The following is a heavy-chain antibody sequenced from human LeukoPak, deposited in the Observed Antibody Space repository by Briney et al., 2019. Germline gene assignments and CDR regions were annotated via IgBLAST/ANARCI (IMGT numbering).Heavy chain of an antibody. CDR3: ARQLRYFDRGYYYMDV. Sequence: ASVKVSCKASGYTFTSYAMNWVRQAPGQGLEWMGWINTNTGNPTYAQGFTGRFVFSLDTSVSTAYLQISSLKAEDTAVYYCARQLRYFDRGYYYMDVWGKGTTVTVSS. CDR2: INTNTGNP. CDR1: GYTFTSYA. V-gene: IGHV7-4-1*02. J-gene: IGHJ6*03. D-gene: IGHD3-9*01.